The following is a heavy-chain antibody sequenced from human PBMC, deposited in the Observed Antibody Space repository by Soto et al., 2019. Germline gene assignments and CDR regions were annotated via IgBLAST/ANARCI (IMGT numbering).Heavy chain of an antibody. D-gene: IGHD2-21*01. CDR1: GGSISSYY. CDR2: IYTSGST. V-gene: IGHV4-4*07. J-gene: IGHJ3*02. Sequence: SETLSLTCTVSGGSISSYYWSWIRQPAGKGLEWIGRIYTSGSTNYNPSLKSRVTMSVDTSKNQFSLKLSSVTAADTAVYYCARDPRFRGHDAFDIWGQGTMVTV. CDR3: ARDPRFRGHDAFDI.